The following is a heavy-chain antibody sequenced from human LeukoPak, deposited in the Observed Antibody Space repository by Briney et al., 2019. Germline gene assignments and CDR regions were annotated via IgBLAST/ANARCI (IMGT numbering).Heavy chain of an antibody. CDR3: TRGGVRYYDSSGYQD. Sequence: PGGSLRLSCTASGFTFGDYAMSWARQAPGKGLEWVGFIRSKAYGGTTEYAASVKGRFTISRDDSKSIAYLQMNSLKTEDTAVYYCTRGGVRYYDSSGYQDWGQGTLVTVSS. D-gene: IGHD3-22*01. CDR2: IRSKAYGGTT. CDR1: GFTFGDYA. J-gene: IGHJ4*02. V-gene: IGHV3-49*04.